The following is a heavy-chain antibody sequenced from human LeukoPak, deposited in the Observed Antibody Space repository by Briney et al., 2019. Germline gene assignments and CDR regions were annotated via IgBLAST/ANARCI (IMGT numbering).Heavy chain of an antibody. CDR1: GFTFNTYW. CDR2: ISGDGSRT. J-gene: IGHJ4*02. Sequence: GGSLRLSCAASGFTFNTYWMYWVRQGSGKGLVWVSRISGDGSRTEYAGSVEGRFTISRDNAKNTLYLQMDSLRAEDTAVYYCARGPSHSGSYFVYWGQGTLVTVSS. CDR3: ARGPSHSGSYFVY. V-gene: IGHV3-74*03. D-gene: IGHD1-26*01.